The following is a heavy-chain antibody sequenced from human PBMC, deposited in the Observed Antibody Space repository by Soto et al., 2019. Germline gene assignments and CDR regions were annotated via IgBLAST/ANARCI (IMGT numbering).Heavy chain of an antibody. V-gene: IGHV4-39*01. J-gene: IGHJ4*02. CDR3: MLGSGWTDFDY. Sequence: AETLSLTCSVSGTSIRNTSYCLGWIRQPPVKGLEWIGSIYYSGSTHYSPSLKSRIITSVDTCKTQLSLKLSSVTAADTAVYYCMLGSGWTDFDYWGQGTPVTLSS. CDR1: GTSIRNTSYC. CDR2: IYYSGST. D-gene: IGHD3-22*01.